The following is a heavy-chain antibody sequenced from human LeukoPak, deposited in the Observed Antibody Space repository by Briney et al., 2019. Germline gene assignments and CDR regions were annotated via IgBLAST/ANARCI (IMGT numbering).Heavy chain of an antibody. CDR2: ISSNGGST. V-gene: IGHV3-64*01. CDR1: GFTFSSYA. CDR3: ARVSLSTYYYDSSGYYPTPYYFDY. Sequence: GGSLRLSCAASGFTFSSYAMHWVRQAPGKGLEYVSAISSNGGSTYYANSVKGRFTISRDNSKNTLYLQMGSLRAEDMAVYYCARVSLSTYYYDSSGYYPTPYYFDYWGQGTLVTASS. D-gene: IGHD3-22*01. J-gene: IGHJ4*02.